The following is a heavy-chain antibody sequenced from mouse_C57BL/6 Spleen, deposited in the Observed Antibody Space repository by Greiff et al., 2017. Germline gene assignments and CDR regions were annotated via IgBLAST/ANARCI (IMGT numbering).Heavy chain of an antibody. CDR1: GFTFSDYY. V-gene: IGHV5-16*01. CDR3: ARGRYGYDGYYAMDY. J-gene: IGHJ4*01. CDR2: INYDGSST. D-gene: IGHD2-2*01. Sequence: DVQLVESEGGLVQPGSSMKLSCTASGFTFSDYYMAWVRQVPEKGLEWVANINYDGSSTYYLDSLKSRFIISRDNAKNILYLQMSSLKSEDTATYYCARGRYGYDGYYAMDYWGQGTSVTVSS.